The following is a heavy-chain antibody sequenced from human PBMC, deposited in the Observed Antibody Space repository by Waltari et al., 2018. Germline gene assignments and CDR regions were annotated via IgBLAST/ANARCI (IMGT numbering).Heavy chain of an antibody. V-gene: IGHV3-7*01. Sequence: EVQLVESGGGLVQPGGSLRLSCAASGFTFSNYWMSWVRQAPGKGLEWVANIKQDGSKKYYVDSVKGRFSISRDNAKNSLYLQMNSLRAEDTAVYYCARRRLGYCSSGSCEPWGQGTLVTVSS. J-gene: IGHJ5*02. CDR2: IKQDGSKK. D-gene: IGHD2-15*01. CDR1: GFTFSNYW. CDR3: ARRRLGYCSSGSCEP.